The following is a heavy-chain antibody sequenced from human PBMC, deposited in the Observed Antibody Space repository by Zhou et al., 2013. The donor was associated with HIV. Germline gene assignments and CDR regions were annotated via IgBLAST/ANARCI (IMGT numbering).Heavy chain of an antibody. V-gene: IGHV4-4*07. Sequence: QVQLQESGPGLVKPSETLSLTCTVSGGSISSYYWSWIRQPAGKGLEWIGRIYTSGSTNYNPSLKSRVTMSVDTSKNQFSLKLDSVTAADTAVYYCARDWIYGDYYYYYMDVVGQRATVHRLL. CDR1: GGSISSYY. D-gene: IGHD4-17*01. J-gene: IGHJ6*03. CDR3: ARDWIYGDYYYYYMDV. CDR2: IYTSGST.